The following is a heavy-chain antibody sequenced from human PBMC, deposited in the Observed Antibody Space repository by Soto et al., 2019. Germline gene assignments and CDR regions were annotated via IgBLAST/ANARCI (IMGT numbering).Heavy chain of an antibody. CDR3: ARQRTTVVTQAYFDH. CDR2: IYYSGRT. J-gene: IGHJ4*02. V-gene: IGHV4-39*01. Sequence: PSETLSLTCIFSGDSISSSSYYLGWIRQPPGKGLEWIGSIYYSGRTYYNPSFKSRVTISIDTSKNQFSLKLSSVTATDTAVYYCARQRTTVVTQAYFDHWGQGALVTVSS. D-gene: IGHD2-21*02. CDR1: GDSISSSSYY.